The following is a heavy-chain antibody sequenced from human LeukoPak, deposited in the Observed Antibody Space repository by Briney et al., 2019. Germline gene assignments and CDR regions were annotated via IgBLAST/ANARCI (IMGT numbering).Heavy chain of an antibody. CDR1: GFTFSNYT. D-gene: IGHD5-24*01. Sequence: PGGSLRLSCAASGFTFSNYTMNWVRQAPGKGLEWVSYISSSSSAIFYADSVKGRFTISRDNSKNTLYLQMNSLRAEDTAVYYCAKVRDGYKFDYWGQGTLVTVSS. CDR3: AKVRDGYKFDY. V-gene: IGHV3-48*01. J-gene: IGHJ4*02. CDR2: ISSSSSAI.